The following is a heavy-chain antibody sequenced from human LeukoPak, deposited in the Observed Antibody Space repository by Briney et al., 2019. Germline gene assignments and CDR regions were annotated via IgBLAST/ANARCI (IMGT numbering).Heavy chain of an antibody. CDR1: GGSISSSNYY. J-gene: IGHJ4*02. CDR2: IYYRGNA. D-gene: IGHD2-15*01. V-gene: IGHV4-39*06. Sequence: SETLSLTCTVSGGSISSSNYYWAWLRQPPGQGLEWIGSIYYRGNAYHNPSLKSRVTISVDTSKNQVALSLSSVSAADTAVYYCAGEEDRGGDWGQGTLVTVTS. CDR3: AGEEDRGGD.